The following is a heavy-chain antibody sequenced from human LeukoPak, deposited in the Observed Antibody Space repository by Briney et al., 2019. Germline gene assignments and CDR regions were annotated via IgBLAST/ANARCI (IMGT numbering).Heavy chain of an antibody. J-gene: IGHJ5*02. V-gene: IGHV1-2*02. D-gene: IGHD6-19*01. Sequence: ASVKVSCKASGYTFTGYYMHWVRQAPGQGLERMGWINPNSGGTNYAQKFQGRVTMTRDTPISTAYMELSRLRSDDTAVYYCARAAEQWLVLGGGWFDPWGQGTLVTVSS. CDR2: INPNSGGT. CDR1: GYTFTGYY. CDR3: ARAAEQWLVLGGGWFDP.